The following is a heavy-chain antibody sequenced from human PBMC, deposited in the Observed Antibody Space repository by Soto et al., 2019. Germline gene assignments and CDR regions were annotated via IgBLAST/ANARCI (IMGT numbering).Heavy chain of an antibody. V-gene: IGHV4-34*01. CDR3: ARGSTVTTAAFVKLDY. D-gene: IGHD4-17*01. CDR2: INHSGST. J-gene: IGHJ4*02. CDR1: GGSFSGYY. Sequence: PSETLSLTCAVYGGSFSGYYWSWIRQPPGKGLEWIGEINHSGSTNYNPSLKSRVTISVDTSKNQFSLKLSSVTAADTAVYYCARGSTVTTAAFVKLDYWGQGTLVTVSS.